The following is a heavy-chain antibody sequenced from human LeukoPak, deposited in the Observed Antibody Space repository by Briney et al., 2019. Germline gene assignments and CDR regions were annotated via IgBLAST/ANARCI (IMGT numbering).Heavy chain of an antibody. D-gene: IGHD3-10*01. V-gene: IGHV1-2*04. Sequence: ASVKVSCKASGYTFTGYYMHWVRQAPGQGLEWMGWINPNSGGTNYAQKFQGWVTMTTDTSTSTAYMELRSLRSDDTAVYYCARDGYYGSGSYPYYYGMDVWGQGTTVTVSS. CDR2: INPNSGGT. CDR3: ARDGYYGSGSYPYYYGMDV. J-gene: IGHJ6*02. CDR1: GYTFTGYY.